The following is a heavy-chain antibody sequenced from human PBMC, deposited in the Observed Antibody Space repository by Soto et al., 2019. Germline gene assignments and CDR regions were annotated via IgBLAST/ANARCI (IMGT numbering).Heavy chain of an antibody. J-gene: IGHJ6*02. CDR3: ASSWRVVPEQTNCYFYYGMDV. V-gene: IGHV1-69*01. Sequence: QVQLVQSGAEVKKPGSSVKVSCKASGGTFSSYAISWVRQAPGQGLEWMGGIIPIFGTANYAQKFQGRVTITADESTSTAYMELSRLRSEDTAVYYWASSWRVVPEQTNCYFYYGMDVWGQGTTVTVSS. D-gene: IGHD2-21*02. CDR1: GGTFSSYA. CDR2: IIPIFGTA.